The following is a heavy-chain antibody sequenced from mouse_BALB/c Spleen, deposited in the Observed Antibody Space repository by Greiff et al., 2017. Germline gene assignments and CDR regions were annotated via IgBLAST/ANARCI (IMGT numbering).Heavy chain of an antibody. V-gene: IGHV1S81*02. J-gene: IGHJ4*01. Sequence: VQLQQPGAELVKPGASVKLSCKASGYTFTSYWMHWVKQRPGQGLEWIGEINPSNGRTNYNEKFKSKATLTVDKSSSTAYMQLSSLTSEDSAVYYCASREMDYWGQGTSVTVSS. CDR1: GYTFTSYW. CDR2: INPSNGRT. CDR3: ASREMDY.